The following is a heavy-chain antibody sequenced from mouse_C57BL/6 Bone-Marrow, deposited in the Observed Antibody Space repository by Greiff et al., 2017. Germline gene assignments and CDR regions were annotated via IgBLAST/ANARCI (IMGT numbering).Heavy chain of an antibody. V-gene: IGHV1-56*01. CDR3: AREEDIYYGIPYAMDY. Sequence: VKLMESGPELVRPGASVKISCKAPGYTFTSHWMQWVRQRPGQGLEWIGEIFPGSGSTYYNEKFKGTATLTVNPSTPTAYMQLSSLTTEDSAVYVCAREEDIYYGIPYAMDYWGQGTSVTVSS. D-gene: IGHD2-1*01. CDR2: IFPGSGST. CDR1: GYTFTSHW. J-gene: IGHJ4*01.